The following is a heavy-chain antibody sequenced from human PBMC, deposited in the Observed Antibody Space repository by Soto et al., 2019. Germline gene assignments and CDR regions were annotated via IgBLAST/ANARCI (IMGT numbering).Heavy chain of an antibody. Sequence: SLTCTVSGGSISSGGYYWSWIRQHPGKGLEWIGYIYYSGSTYYNPSLKSRVTISVDTSKNQFSLKLSSVTAADTAVYYCARGQDTAMVTFVYWGQGTLVTVSS. CDR1: GGSISSGGYY. D-gene: IGHD5-18*01. V-gene: IGHV4-31*03. CDR3: ARGQDTAMVTFVY. J-gene: IGHJ4*02. CDR2: IYYSGST.